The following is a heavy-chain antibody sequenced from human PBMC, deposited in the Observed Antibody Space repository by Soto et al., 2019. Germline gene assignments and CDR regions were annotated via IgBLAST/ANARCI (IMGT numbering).Heavy chain of an antibody. CDR3: ARNIAAAGPEHFDY. CDR1: GFTFSSYS. V-gene: IGHV3-21*01. D-gene: IGHD6-13*01. Sequence: GGSLRLSCAASGFTFSSYSMNWVRQAPGKGLEWVSSISSSSSYIYYADSVKGRFTISRDNAKNSLYLQMNSLRAEDTAVYYCARNIAAAGPEHFDYWGQGTLVTV. J-gene: IGHJ4*02. CDR2: ISSSSSYI.